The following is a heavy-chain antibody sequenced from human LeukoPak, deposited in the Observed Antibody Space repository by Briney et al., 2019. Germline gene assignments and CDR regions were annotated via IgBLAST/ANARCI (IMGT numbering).Heavy chain of an antibody. Sequence: TSETLSLTCAVYGGSFSGYYWTWIRQPAGKGLEWIGRIYSSGSTNYNPSLKSRVTMSVDTSENRFSLKVTSVTAADTAVYYCGRSNYGDTRPLDDWGQGILVTVSS. CDR1: GGSFSGYY. J-gene: IGHJ4*02. D-gene: IGHD4-17*01. CDR3: GRSNYGDTRPLDD. V-gene: IGHV4-59*10. CDR2: IYSSGST.